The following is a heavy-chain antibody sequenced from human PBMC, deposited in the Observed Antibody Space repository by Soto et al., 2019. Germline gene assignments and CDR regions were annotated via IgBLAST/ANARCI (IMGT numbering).Heavy chain of an antibody. D-gene: IGHD5-18*01. J-gene: IGHJ4*02. Sequence: PSVTLSLTCAVSGGSFNGYSWTCIRQTPGKGLEWIGEINYSGSTNYNPSLKSRVAISVDASKNQFSLRLTSMTAADTAVYYCASAYTYETAFDYWGQGTLVTVSS. CDR2: INYSGST. CDR1: GGSFNGYS. V-gene: IGHV4-34*01. CDR3: ASAYTYETAFDY.